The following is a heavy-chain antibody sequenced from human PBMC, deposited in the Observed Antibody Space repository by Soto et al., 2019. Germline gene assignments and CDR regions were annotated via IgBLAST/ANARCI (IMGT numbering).Heavy chain of an antibody. V-gene: IGHV3-23*01. D-gene: IGHD4-17*01. Sequence: GGSLRLSCAASGFTFSSYAMSWVRQAPGKGLEWVSAISGSGGSTYYADSVKGRFTISRDNSKNTLYLQMNSLRAEDTAVYYCAKDLSTTVTTGGYYFDYWGQGTLVTVSS. CDR1: GFTFSSYA. CDR2: ISGSGGST. J-gene: IGHJ4*02. CDR3: AKDLSTTVTTGGYYFDY.